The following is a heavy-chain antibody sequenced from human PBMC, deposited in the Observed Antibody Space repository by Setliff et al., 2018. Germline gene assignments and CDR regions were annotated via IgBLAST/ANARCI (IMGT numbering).Heavy chain of an antibody. CDR2: ISPHTGNT. J-gene: IGHJ4*02. V-gene: IGHV1-2*02. CDR3: ARRAFIETITGYCFDL. D-gene: IGHD1-20*01. Sequence: ASVQVSCKASGYNFPGYYLHWVRQAPGQGLEWMGWISPHTGNTQYAQNFQGRVTMTRDTSITTAYMELSSLRSNDTALYYCARRAFIETITGYCFDLWGQGTQVTVSS. CDR1: GYNFPGYY.